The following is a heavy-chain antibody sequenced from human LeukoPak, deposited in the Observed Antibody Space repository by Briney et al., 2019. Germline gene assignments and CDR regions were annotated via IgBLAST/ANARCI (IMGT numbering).Heavy chain of an antibody. V-gene: IGHV3-30*18. D-gene: IGHD1-26*01. CDR3: AKGYSGSWLGYFDS. J-gene: IGHJ4*02. Sequence: PGGSLRLSCAASGFTFSSYGIHWVRRAPGKGLEWVAVISYDGSNKYYADSVKGRFTISRDNSKNTLYLQMNSLRNEDTAVYYCAKGYSGSWLGYFDSWGQGTLVTVSS. CDR2: ISYDGSNK. CDR1: GFTFSSYG.